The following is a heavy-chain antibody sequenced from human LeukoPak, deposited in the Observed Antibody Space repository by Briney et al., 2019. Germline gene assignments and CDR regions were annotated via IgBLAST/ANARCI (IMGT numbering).Heavy chain of an antibody. D-gene: IGHD2/OR15-2a*01. CDR2: IYYSGST. CDR1: GGSISSYY. V-gene: IGHV4-59*01. CDR3: ARGVSMPYDY. Sequence: LETLSLTCTVSGGSISSYYWSWIRQPPGKGLEWIGYIYYSGSTNYNPSLKSRVTISVDTSKNQFSLKLSSVTAADTAVYYCARGVSMPYDYWGQGTLVTVSS. J-gene: IGHJ4*02.